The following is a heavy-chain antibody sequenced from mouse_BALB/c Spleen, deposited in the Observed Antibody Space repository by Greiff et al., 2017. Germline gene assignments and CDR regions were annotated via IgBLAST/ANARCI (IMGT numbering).Heavy chain of an antibody. V-gene: IGHV2-5-1*01. CDR2: IWRGGST. D-gene: IGHD1-1*01. Sequence: QVQLQQSGPSLVQPSQSLSITCTVSGFSLTSYGVHWVRQSPGKGLEWLGVIWRGGSTDYNAAFMSRLSITKDNSKSQVFFKMNSLQADDTAIYYCATHYYGREGYAMDYWGQGTSVTVSS. J-gene: IGHJ4*01. CDR3: ATHYYGREGYAMDY. CDR1: GFSLTSYG.